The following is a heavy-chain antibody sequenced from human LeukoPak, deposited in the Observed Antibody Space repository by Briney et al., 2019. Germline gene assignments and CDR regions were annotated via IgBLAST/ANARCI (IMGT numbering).Heavy chain of an antibody. CDR2: IDPRSGST. CDR1: GYSFTDNY. J-gene: IGHJ5*02. D-gene: IGHD3-10*01. V-gene: IGHV1-2*02. CDR3: ARGASYYASGNFYP. Sequence: ASVTVSCKASGYSFTDNYIFWIRQAPGQGLDWMGWIDPRSGSTEYAQEYEARVTMTKDTSSNTVYLDLSSLTSDATAVYYCARGASYYASGNFYPRGQGTLVTGPS.